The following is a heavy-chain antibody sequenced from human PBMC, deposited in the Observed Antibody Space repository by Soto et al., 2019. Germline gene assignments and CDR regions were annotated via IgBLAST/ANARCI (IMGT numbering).Heavy chain of an antibody. D-gene: IGHD4-17*01. CDR2: ISVYNGNT. Sequence: QVQLVQSGGEVKKPGSSVKVSCNTSGYNFTTYTITWVRQAPGQGLEWMGWISVYNGNTNYAQNLQGRVTMTTDTSTSTAYMELRSLRADDTAVYYCARVDNYGYYGIDVWGQGTTVTVSS. J-gene: IGHJ6*02. CDR3: ARVDNYGYYGIDV. V-gene: IGHV1-18*01. CDR1: GYNFTTYT.